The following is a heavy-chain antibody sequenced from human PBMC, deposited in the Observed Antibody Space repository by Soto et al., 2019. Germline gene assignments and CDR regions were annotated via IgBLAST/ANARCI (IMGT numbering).Heavy chain of an antibody. J-gene: IGHJ3*02. D-gene: IGHD3-16*01. CDR1: GFTFSSYS. Sequence: GGSLRLSCAASGFTFSSYSMNWVRQAPGKGLEWVSSISSSSSYIYYADSVKGRFTISRDNAKNSLYLQMNSLRAEDTAVYYCARDVGGRYLRQYDAFDIWGQGTMVTVSS. CDR3: ARDVGGRYLRQYDAFDI. CDR2: ISSSSSYI. V-gene: IGHV3-21*01.